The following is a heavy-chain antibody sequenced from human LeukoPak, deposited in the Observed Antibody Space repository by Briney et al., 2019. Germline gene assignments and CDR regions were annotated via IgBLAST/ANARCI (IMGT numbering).Heavy chain of an antibody. CDR1: GFTFSSYS. Sequence: GGSLRLSCAASGFTFSSYSMNWVRQTPGKGLEWVSSISSSSSYIYYAGSVKGRFTISRDNAKNSLYLQMNSLRAEDTAVYYCARDLGTTVTTINYWGQGTLVTVSS. CDR3: ARDLGTTVTTINY. V-gene: IGHV3-21*01. J-gene: IGHJ4*02. CDR2: ISSSSSYI. D-gene: IGHD4-17*01.